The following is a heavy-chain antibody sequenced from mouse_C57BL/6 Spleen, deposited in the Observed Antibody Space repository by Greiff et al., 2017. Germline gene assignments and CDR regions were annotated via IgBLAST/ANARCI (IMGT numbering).Heavy chain of an antibody. CDR3: TTPPSNPYFDY. CDR1: GFNIKDDY. V-gene: IGHV14-4*01. D-gene: IGHD2-10*02. CDR2: IDPENGDT. Sequence: VHVKQSGAELVRPGASVKLSCTASGFNIKDDYMHWVKQRPEQGLEWIGWIDPENGDTEYASKFQGKATITADTSSNTAYLQLSSLTSEDTAVYYCTTPPSNPYFDYWGQGTTLTVSS. J-gene: IGHJ2*01.